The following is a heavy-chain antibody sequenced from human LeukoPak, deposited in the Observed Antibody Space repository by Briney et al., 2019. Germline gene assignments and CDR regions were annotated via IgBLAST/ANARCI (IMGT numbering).Heavy chain of an antibody. V-gene: IGHV3-23*01. Sequence: GGSLRLSCAASGFTFSSYAMSWVRQAPGKGLKWVSAISGNGGSTYYADPVKGRFTISRDNSKNTLYLQMNSLRAEDTAVYYRAKDQNLAYCGGDCYHDLDYWGQGTLVTVSS. CDR3: AKDQNLAYCGGDCYHDLDY. CDR2: ISGNGGST. J-gene: IGHJ4*02. D-gene: IGHD2-21*02. CDR1: GFTFSSYA.